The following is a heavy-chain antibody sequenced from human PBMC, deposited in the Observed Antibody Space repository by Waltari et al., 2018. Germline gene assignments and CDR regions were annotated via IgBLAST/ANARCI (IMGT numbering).Heavy chain of an antibody. CDR3: AMHYYDSSGYSHFDY. CDR2: FDPEDGET. D-gene: IGHD3-22*01. J-gene: IGHJ4*02. V-gene: IGHV1-24*01. Sequence: QVQLVQSGAEVKKPGASVKVSCKVSGYPLPDLSMHWVRQAPGKGLEWMGGFDPEDGETIYAQKFQGRVTMTEDTSTDTAYMELSSLRSEDTAVYYCAMHYYDSSGYSHFDYWGQGTLVTVSS. CDR1: GYPLPDLS.